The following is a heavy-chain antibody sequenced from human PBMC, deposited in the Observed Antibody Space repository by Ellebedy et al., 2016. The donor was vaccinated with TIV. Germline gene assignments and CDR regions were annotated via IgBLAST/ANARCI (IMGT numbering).Heavy chain of an antibody. CDR2: IRSKAYGGTT. D-gene: IGHD1-7*01. V-gene: IGHV3-49*04. Sequence: GESLKISCAASGFGFRHFGMLWVRQAPGKGLEWVGFIRSKAYGGTTEYAASVRGRFTISRDDSKNSLYLQMNSLKTEDTAVYYCARERNYYFDLWGRGALVTVSS. CDR1: GFGFRHFG. CDR3: ARERNYYFDL. J-gene: IGHJ2*01.